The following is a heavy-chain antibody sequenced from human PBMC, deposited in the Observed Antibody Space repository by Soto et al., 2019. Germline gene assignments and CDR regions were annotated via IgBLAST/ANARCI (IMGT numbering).Heavy chain of an antibody. CDR2: ISYDGSNK. J-gene: IGHJ5*02. CDR3: ARSSCSGGICHFGWGPNWFAP. Sequence: PGGSLRLSCAASGFTFSSYAMHWVRQAPGKGLEWVAVISYDGSNKYYADSVKGRFTISRDNSKNTLYLQMNSLRAEDTAVYYCARSSCSGGICHFGWGPNWFAPWGQGTLGTVSA. D-gene: IGHD2-15*01. CDR1: GFTFSSYA. V-gene: IGHV3-30-3*01.